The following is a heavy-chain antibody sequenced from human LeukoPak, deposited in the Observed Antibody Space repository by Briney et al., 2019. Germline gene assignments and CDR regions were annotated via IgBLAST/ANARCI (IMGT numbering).Heavy chain of an antibody. CDR1: GGSFSGYY. Sequence: SETLSLTCAVYGGSFSGYYWSWLRQPPGKGLEWIGEINHSGSTNYNPSLKSRVTISVDTSKNQFSLKLSSVTAADTAVYYCARTPKADYYYSMDVWGRGTTVTVSS. J-gene: IGHJ6*04. CDR2: INHSGST. CDR3: ARTPKADYYYSMDV. V-gene: IGHV4-34*01. D-gene: IGHD6-19*01.